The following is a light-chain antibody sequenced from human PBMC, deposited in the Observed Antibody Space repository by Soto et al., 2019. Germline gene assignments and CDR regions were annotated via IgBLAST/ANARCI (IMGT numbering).Light chain of an antibody. J-gene: IGLJ1*01. V-gene: IGLV1-44*01. CDR1: SSNIGSKT. Sequence: QAVVTQPPSASGTPGQRVTISCSGSSSNIGSKTVNWYQQLPGTAPKLLIYSNYQRPSGVPDRFSGSKSGTSASLAISGRQSEDEADYYCSAWDASLNGYVFGTGTKLTVL. CDR2: SNY. CDR3: SAWDASLNGYV.